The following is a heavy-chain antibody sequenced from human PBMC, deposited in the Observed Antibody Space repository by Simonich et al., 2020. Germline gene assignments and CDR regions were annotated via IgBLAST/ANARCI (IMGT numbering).Heavy chain of an antibody. J-gene: IGHJ4*02. V-gene: IGHV4-59*01. Sequence: QVQLQEAGPGLVKPSEPLSLTCTVSVGSISCYYWSWIRQPPGKGLEWIGYIYYSGSTNYNPSLKSRVTISVDTSKNQFSLKLSSVTAADTAVYYCARGGLYFDYWGQGTLVTVSS. CDR2: IYYSGST. CDR1: VGSISCYY. D-gene: IGHD2-15*01. CDR3: ARGGLYFDY.